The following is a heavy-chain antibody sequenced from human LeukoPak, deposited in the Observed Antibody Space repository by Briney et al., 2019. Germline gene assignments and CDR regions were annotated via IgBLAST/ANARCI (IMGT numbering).Heavy chain of an antibody. CDR3: ARSVVANAFDI. CDR1: GGSISNYY. CDR2: IYSSGST. J-gene: IGHJ3*02. D-gene: IGHD5-12*01. V-gene: IGHV4-59*01. Sequence: SETLSLTCAVSGGSISNYYWSWIRQPPGKGLEWIGYIYSSGSTRYNPSLKSRVTISVDTSKNQFSLKLSSVTAADTAVYYCARSVVANAFDIWGQGTMVTASS.